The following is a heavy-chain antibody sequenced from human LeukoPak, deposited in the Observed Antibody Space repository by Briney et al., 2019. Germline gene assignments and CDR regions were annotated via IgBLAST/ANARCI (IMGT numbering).Heavy chain of an antibody. CDR1: GFTFCYYY. J-gene: IGHJ4*02. Sequence: GGSLRLSCAASGFTFCYYYMHWVRQAPGKGLVWVSRANTDGSSTTNADSLKGRFTISRDNAKNPLYLQMNSLRAEDTAVYYCARQPSSQNFDYWGQGALVTVSS. V-gene: IGHV3-74*01. D-gene: IGHD6-13*01. CDR2: ANTDGSST. CDR3: ARQPSSQNFDY.